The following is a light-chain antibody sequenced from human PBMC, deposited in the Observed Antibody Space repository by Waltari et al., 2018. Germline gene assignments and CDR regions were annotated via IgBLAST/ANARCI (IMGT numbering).Light chain of an antibody. CDR2: WAS. J-gene: IGKJ2*01. Sequence: IVMTQSPDSLAVSLGERATINCKTSQSVLYSPNNKHYLGSYQHKPGQPPKLLISWASTPAYGVPDRFSGSGSGTDFTLTISSLQAEDVAVYSCEQYYRPLYTCGHGTKLEIE. V-gene: IGKV4-1*01. CDR1: QSVLYSPNNKHY. CDR3: EQYYRPLYT.